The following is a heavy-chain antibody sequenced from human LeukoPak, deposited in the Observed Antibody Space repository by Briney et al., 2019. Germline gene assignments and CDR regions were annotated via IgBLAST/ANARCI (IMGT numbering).Heavy chain of an antibody. Sequence: GGSLTLSCAASGFTFSSYSMNWVRQAPGKGLEWVSSISSSSSYIYYADSVKGRFTISRDNAKNSLYLQMNSLRAEDTAVYYCARDSVAAAGTGSDYYGMDVWGQGTTVTVSS. V-gene: IGHV3-21*01. J-gene: IGHJ6*02. CDR3: ARDSVAAAGTGSDYYGMDV. CDR1: GFTFSSYS. D-gene: IGHD6-13*01. CDR2: ISSSSSYI.